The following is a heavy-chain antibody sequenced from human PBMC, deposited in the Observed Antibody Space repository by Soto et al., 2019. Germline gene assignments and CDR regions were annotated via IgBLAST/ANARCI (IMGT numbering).Heavy chain of an antibody. Sequence: PGGSLRLSCAASGFTFSSYGMHWVRQAPGKGLEWVAVIWYDGSNKYYADSVKGRFTISRDNSKNTLYLQMNSLRAEDTAVYYCARAHVDTAPFDYWGQGTLVTVSS. D-gene: IGHD5-18*01. J-gene: IGHJ4*02. CDR3: ARAHVDTAPFDY. V-gene: IGHV3-33*01. CDR1: GFTFSSYG. CDR2: IWYDGSNK.